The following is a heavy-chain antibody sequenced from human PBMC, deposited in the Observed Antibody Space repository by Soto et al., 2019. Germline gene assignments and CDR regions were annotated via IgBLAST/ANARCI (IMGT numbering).Heavy chain of an antibody. CDR1: GFTFSSYE. D-gene: IGHD3-22*01. CDR3: ARVYYDSSGYYYYYYGMVV. Sequence: GGSLRLSCAASGFTFSSYEMNWVRQAPGKGLEWVSYISSSGSTIYYADSVKGRFTISRDNAKNSLYLQMNSLRAEDTAVYYCARVYYDSSGYYYYYYGMVVWGQGTTVTVSS. J-gene: IGHJ6*02. CDR2: ISSSGSTI. V-gene: IGHV3-48*03.